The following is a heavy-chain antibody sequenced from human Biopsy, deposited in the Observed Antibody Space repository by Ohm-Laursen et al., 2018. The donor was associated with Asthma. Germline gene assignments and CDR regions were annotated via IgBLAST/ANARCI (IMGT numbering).Heavy chain of an antibody. CDR3: AKDKVGAANSYQYGMDV. Sequence: SLRLSCAASGFTFSSYAMNWVRQAPGKGLEWVSSISGNGDNTHYSDSVQGRFIISRDNSKNTLYLQMNSLRVEDTAIYFCAKDKVGAANSYQYGMDVWGQGTTVTVSS. CDR2: ISGNGDNT. V-gene: IGHV3-23*01. J-gene: IGHJ6*02. CDR1: GFTFSSYA. D-gene: IGHD1-26*01.